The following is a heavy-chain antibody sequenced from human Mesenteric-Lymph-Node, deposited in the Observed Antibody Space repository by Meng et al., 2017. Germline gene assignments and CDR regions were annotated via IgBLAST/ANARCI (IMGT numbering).Heavy chain of an antibody. J-gene: IGHJ4*02. V-gene: IGHV4-4*02. CDR3: ATNKNKKIDY. D-gene: IGHD2/OR15-2a*01. Sequence: QVEVHASGPGLGTPSGALSLTCTGSGDSISSTGWWNWGRQPPGKGLEWIGEVSQTGSTNYNPSLKSRVTISADKSKNQFSLKLRSVTPADTAVYYCATNKNKKIDYWGQGTLVTVSS. CDR1: GDSISSTGW. CDR2: VSQTGST.